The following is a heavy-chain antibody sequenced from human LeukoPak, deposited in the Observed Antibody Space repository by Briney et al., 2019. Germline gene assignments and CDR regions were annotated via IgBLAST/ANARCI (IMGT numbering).Heavy chain of an antibody. Sequence: GESLKISCKGSGYSFTSYWIGWVRQMPGKGLEWMGIIYPGDSDTRYSPSFQGQVTISADKSTSTAYLQWSSLKASDTAMYYCARPAKTTGTTLDLLYWGQGTLVTVSS. CDR3: ARPAKTTGTTLDLLY. CDR2: IYPGDSDT. CDR1: GYSFTSYW. V-gene: IGHV5-51*01. D-gene: IGHD1-1*01. J-gene: IGHJ4*02.